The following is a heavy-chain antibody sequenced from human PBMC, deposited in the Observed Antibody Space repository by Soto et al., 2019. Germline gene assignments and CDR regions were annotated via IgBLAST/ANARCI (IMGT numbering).Heavy chain of an antibody. CDR1: GFTLSSYG. V-gene: IGHV3-33*01. CDR3: ARDPAVITYYFDY. CDR2: IWFDGSKT. J-gene: IGHJ4*02. D-gene: IGHD4-17*01. Sequence: GGSLRLSCVVSGFTLSSYGMHWVRQAPGKGLEWVALIWFDGSKTQYADSVKGRFTISKDNSRNTLSLQMNSLRVEDTAVYYCARDPAVITYYFDYWGQGTLVTVSS.